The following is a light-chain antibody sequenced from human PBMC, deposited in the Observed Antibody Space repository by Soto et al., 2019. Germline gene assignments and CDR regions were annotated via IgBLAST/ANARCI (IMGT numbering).Light chain of an antibody. Sequence: QSALTQPASVSGSPGQSITISCTGTSSDVGGYDYVSWYQRHPGKAPRLMIYDVTNRPSGVSDRFSGSKSGNTASLTISGLQTEDEADYYYSSHTSSSAVVFGGGTKVTVL. CDR3: SSHTSSSAVV. V-gene: IGLV2-14*03. CDR2: DVT. J-gene: IGLJ2*01. CDR1: SSDVGGYDY.